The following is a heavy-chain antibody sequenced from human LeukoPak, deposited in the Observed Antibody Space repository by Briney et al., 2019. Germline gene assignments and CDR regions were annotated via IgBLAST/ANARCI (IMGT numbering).Heavy chain of an antibody. CDR2: VYTSGRT. CDR1: GGSIHSYY. CDR3: ARGGNIWSGYYDYFDS. D-gene: IGHD3-3*01. Sequence: PSETLSLTCNVSGGSIHSYYWNWIRQPAGKGLEWIGRVYTSGRTIYNPSLKSRVTMSVDASKNLLSLKVTSVSAADTAVYYCARGGNIWSGYYDYFDSWGQGTLVIVSS. J-gene: IGHJ4*02. V-gene: IGHV4-4*07.